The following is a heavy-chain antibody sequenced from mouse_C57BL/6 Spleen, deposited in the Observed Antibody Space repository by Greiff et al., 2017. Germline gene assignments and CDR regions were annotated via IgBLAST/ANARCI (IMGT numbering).Heavy chain of an antibody. CDR1: GYTFTSYW. D-gene: IGHD3-2*02. J-gene: IGHJ4*01. V-gene: IGHV1-52*01. CDR2: IDPSDSET. Sequence: QVQLKQPGAELVRPGSSVKLSCKASGYTFTSYWMHWVKQRPIQGLEWIGNIDPSDSETHYNQKFKDKATLTVDKSSSTAYMQLSSLTSEDSAVYYCAAEPDSAGYYAMDYWGQGTSVTVSS. CDR3: AAEPDSAGYYAMDY.